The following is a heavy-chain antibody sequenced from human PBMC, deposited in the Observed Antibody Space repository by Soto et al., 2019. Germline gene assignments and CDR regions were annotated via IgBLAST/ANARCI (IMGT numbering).Heavy chain of an antibody. CDR3: AATLTYYDILTGLRFDY. D-gene: IGHD3-9*01. J-gene: IGHJ4*02. Sequence: ASVKVSCKASGGTFSSYAISWVRQAPGQGLEWMGGIIPIFGTANYAQKFQGRVTITADESTSTAYMELSSLRSEDTAVYYCAATLTYYDILTGLRFDYWGQGTLVTVSS. V-gene: IGHV1-69*13. CDR1: GGTFSSYA. CDR2: IIPIFGTA.